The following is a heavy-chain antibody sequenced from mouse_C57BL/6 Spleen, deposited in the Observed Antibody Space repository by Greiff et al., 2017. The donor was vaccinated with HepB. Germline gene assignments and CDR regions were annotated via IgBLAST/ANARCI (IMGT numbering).Heavy chain of an antibody. Sequence: EVQLQQSGPELVKPGASVKISCKASGYTFTDYYMNWVKQSHGKSLEWIGDINPNNGGTSYNQKFKGKATLTVDKSSSTAYMELRSLTSEDSAVYYCALITTGMDYWGQGTSVTVSS. CDR1: GYTFTDYY. CDR2: INPNNGGT. D-gene: IGHD1-2*01. J-gene: IGHJ4*01. V-gene: IGHV1-26*01. CDR3: ALITTGMDY.